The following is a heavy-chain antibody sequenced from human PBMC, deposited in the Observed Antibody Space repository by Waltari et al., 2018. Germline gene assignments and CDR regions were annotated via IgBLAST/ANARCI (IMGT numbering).Heavy chain of an antibody. V-gene: IGHV4-39*01. J-gene: IGHJ5*02. D-gene: IGHD6-13*01. CDR1: IVSINRGH. CDR2: IYYSGST. CDR3: ARARCSTSSCLFVSGFDP. Sequence: QLHLQESGPGLVEPSGTLYLTCSVPIVSINRGHWGGIRQPPGKGLEWLGNIYYSGSTYYSPSLDSRIAISVDTSRNQFFLSLTSVTAADTAVYYCARARCSTSSCLFVSGFDPWGQGILVTVSS.